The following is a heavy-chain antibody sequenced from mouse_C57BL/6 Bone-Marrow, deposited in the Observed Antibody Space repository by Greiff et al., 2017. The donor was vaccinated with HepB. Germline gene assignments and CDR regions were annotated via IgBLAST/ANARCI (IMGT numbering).Heavy chain of an antibody. CDR2: IDPSDSET. V-gene: IGHV1-52*01. Sequence: QVQLQQPGAELVRPGSSVKLYCKASGYTFTSYWMHWVKQRPIQGLEWIGNIDPSDSETHYNQKFKDKATLTVDKSSSTAYMQLSSLTSEDSAVYYSEAYGNYEGFAYWGQGTLVTVSA. CDR3: EAYGNYEGFAY. CDR1: GYTFTSYW. J-gene: IGHJ3*01. D-gene: IGHD2-1*01.